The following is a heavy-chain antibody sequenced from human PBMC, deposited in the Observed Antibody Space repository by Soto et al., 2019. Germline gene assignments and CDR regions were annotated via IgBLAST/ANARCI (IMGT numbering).Heavy chain of an antibody. J-gene: IGHJ4*02. CDR2: MNPNSGNT. CDR1: GYTFTSYD. D-gene: IGHD6-13*01. V-gene: IGHV1-8*01. Sequence: QVQLVQSGAEVKKPGASVKVSCKASGYTFTSYDINWVRQATVQGLEWMGWMNPNSGNTGYAQKFQGRVTMTRNTSISTAYMELSSLRSEDTAVYYCARDSSSWYGLGYWGQGTLVTVSS. CDR3: ARDSSSWYGLGY.